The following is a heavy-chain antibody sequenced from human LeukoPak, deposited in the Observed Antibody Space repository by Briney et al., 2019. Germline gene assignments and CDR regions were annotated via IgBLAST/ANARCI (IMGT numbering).Heavy chain of an antibody. J-gene: IGHJ4*02. V-gene: IGHV3-23*01. CDR3: GSSPITIFGVVSTRN. CDR1: GFTVSSNY. CDR2: IGGSGGGT. D-gene: IGHD3-3*01. Sequence: GGSLRLSCAASGFTVSSNYMSWVRQAPGKGLEWVSAIGGSGGGTYYADSVKGRFTISRDNSKNTLYLQMNSLRAEDTAVYYCGSSPITIFGVVSTRNWGQGTLVTVSS.